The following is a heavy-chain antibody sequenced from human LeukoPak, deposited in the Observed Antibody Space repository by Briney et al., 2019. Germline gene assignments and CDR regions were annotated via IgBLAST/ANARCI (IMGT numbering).Heavy chain of an antibody. J-gene: IGHJ4*02. D-gene: IGHD6-13*01. CDR1: GYTFSAYG. CDR3: ARDSHIAGVAYYFDY. Sequence: AASVKVSCKASGYTFSAYGISWVRQAPGQGLEWMGYISAYSGNTNYAQRLQGRVTMTTDTSTSTAYMELRSLRSDDTAVYFCARDSHIAGVAYYFDYWGRGTLVTVSS. V-gene: IGHV1-18*01. CDR2: ISAYSGNT.